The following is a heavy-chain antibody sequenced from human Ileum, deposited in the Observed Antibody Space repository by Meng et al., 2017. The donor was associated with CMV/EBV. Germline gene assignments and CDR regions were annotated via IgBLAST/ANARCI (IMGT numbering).Heavy chain of an antibody. CDR3: AKDPFRGALDY. V-gene: IGHV3-7*01. J-gene: IGHJ4*02. Sequence: GGSLRLSCAASGFTFSRSWMSWVRQDPGKGLEWVANINEDGSEEYYVESMKGRFTISRDNAKDSLYLQVSSLRAEDTAVYYCAKDPFRGALDYWGQGTLVTVSS. CDR2: INEDGSEE. CDR1: GFTFSRSW. D-gene: IGHD3-10*01.